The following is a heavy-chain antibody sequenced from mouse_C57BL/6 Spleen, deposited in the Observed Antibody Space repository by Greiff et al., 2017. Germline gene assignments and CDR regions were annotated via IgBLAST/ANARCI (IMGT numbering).Heavy chain of an antibody. D-gene: IGHD1-1*01. CDR1: GYTFTSYW. CDR2: IDPSDSYT. CDR3: ARGGDGSSGYFDV. Sequence: QVQLQQPGAELVKPGASVKLSCKASGYTFTSYWMQWVKQRPGQGLEWIGEIDPSDSYTNYNQKFKGKATLTVDTSSSTAYMQLSSLTSEDSAVYYCARGGDGSSGYFDVWGTGTTVTVSS. J-gene: IGHJ1*03. V-gene: IGHV1-50*01.